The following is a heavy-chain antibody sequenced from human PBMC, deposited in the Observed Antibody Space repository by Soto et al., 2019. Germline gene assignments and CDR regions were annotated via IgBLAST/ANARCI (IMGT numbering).Heavy chain of an antibody. J-gene: IGHJ6*02. CDR2: IKQDGSEK. Sequence: GSLRLSCAASGFTFSSYWMSWVRQAPGKGLEWVANIKQDGSEKYYVDSVKGRFTISRDNAKNSLYLQMNSLRAEDTAVYYCARGGYYDILTGYYGDYYYGMDVWGQGTTVTVSS. CDR1: GFTFSSYW. CDR3: ARGGYYDILTGYYGDYYYGMDV. D-gene: IGHD3-9*01. V-gene: IGHV3-7*04.